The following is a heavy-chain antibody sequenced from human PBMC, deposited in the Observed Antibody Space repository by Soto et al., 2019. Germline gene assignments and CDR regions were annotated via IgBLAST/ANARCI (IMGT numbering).Heavy chain of an antibody. D-gene: IGHD1-7*01. CDR1: GFSLSTSGVG. Sequence: SGPTLVNPTQTLTLTCTFSGFSLSTSGVGVGWIRQPPGKALEWLALIYWDDDKRYSPSLKSRLTITKDTSKNQVVLTMTNMDPVDTATYYCARFGYNWNYEVDYLDYWGQGTLVTVSS. CDR2: IYWDDDK. J-gene: IGHJ4*02. V-gene: IGHV2-5*02. CDR3: ARFGYNWNYEVDYLDY.